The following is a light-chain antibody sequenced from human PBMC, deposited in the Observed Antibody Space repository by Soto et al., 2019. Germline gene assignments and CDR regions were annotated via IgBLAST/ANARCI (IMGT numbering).Light chain of an antibody. CDR1: SSDVGNYIF. CDR3: VSHKTSASYV. Sequence: QSVLTQPASVSGSPGQSITISCTGTSSDVGNYIFVSWYRQHPGKAPKLMIYDINNRPSGVSNRFSGSKSGNTASLTISGLQAEDEADYYCVSHKTSASYVFGTGTKVTVL. V-gene: IGLV2-14*01. J-gene: IGLJ1*01. CDR2: DIN.